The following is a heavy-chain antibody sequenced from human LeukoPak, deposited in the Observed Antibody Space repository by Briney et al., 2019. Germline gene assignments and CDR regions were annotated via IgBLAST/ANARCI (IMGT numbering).Heavy chain of an antibody. CDR1: GFTFSSYG. CDR3: AKEGPGGGGYFDD. J-gene: IGHJ4*02. V-gene: IGHV3-33*06. CDR2: IWYDGNNK. Sequence: GGSLRLSCAASGFTFSSYGMHWVRQAPGKGLEWVAVIWYDGNNKDYADSVKGRFTISRDNSKNTLYLRMNSLRADDTAVHYCAKEGPGGGGYFDDWGQGTLVTVSS. D-gene: IGHD3-16*01.